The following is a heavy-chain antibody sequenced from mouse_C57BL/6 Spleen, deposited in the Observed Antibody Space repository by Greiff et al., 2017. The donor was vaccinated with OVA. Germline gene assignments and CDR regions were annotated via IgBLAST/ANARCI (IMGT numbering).Heavy chain of an antibody. J-gene: IGHJ3*01. CDR3: ARDYYGSSSRFAY. CDR2: ISSGSSTI. CDR1: GFTFSDYG. D-gene: IGHD1-1*01. V-gene: IGHV5-17*01. Sequence: EVKLMESGGGLVKPGGSLKLSCAASGFTFSDYGMHWVRQAPEKGLEWVAYISSGSSTIYYADTVKGRFTISRDNAKNTLFLQMTSLRSEDTAMYYCARDYYGSSSRFAYWGQGTLVTVSA.